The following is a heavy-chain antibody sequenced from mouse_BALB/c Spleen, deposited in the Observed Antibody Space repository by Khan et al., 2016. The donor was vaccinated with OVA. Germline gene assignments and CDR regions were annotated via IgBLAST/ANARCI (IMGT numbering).Heavy chain of an antibody. J-gene: IGHJ2*01. CDR2: INRSTGYT. CDR3: ARRGLRWDFDY. CDR1: GYTFINYW. D-gene: IGHD1-1*01. V-gene: IGHV1-7*01. Sequence: QVQLKESGADLAKPGASVKLSCTASGYTFINYWILWVKQRPGQGLEWIGYINRSTGYTEYNQNFKDKTTLTADKSSSTAYMQLSSLTSEDSAVYYCARRGLRWDFDYWGQGTTLTVSS.